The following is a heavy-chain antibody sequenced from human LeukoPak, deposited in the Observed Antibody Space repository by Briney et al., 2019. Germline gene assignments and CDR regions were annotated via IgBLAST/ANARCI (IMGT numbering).Heavy chain of an antibody. CDR1: GFTFSSYA. J-gene: IGHJ4*02. V-gene: IGHV3-23*01. CDR2: ISGSGGST. CDR3: AKTLLGGYSNSWYNLGY. D-gene: IGHD6-13*01. Sequence: GGSLRLSCAASGFTFSSYAMSWVRQAPGKGLEWVSAISGSGGSTYYADSVKGRFTISRDNSKNTLYLQMNSLRAEDTAVYYCAKTLLGGYSNSWYNLGYWGQGTLVTVSS.